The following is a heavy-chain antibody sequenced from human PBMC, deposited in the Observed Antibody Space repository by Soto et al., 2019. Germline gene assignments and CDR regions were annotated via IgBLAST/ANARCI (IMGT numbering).Heavy chain of an antibody. J-gene: IGHJ3*01. CDR1: GLTISGKKY. D-gene: IGHD1-1*01. V-gene: IGHV3-53*01. CDR2: PYDVDGS. Sequence: DVQLVESGGGLIQPGESLRLSCAAFGLTISGKKYVAWVRQAPGKGLECVSAPYDVDGSFYADSVTGRFTTSSDSSKTTVYLQMNDLRPDDTAVYYCATWHEREHAFDVWGQGTTVTISS. CDR3: ATWHEREHAFDV.